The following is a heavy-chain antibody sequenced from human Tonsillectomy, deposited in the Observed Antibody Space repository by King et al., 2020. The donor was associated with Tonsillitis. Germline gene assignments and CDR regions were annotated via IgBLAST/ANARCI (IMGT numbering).Heavy chain of an antibody. CDR2: ISGRGGST. CDR1: GFT. D-gene: IGHD1-7*01. CDR3: AKDRTGTTWNYYGMDV. Sequence: VQLVESGGGLVQPGGSLRVSCAASGFTMSWVRQAPGKGLEWVSGISGRGGSTYYADSVKGRFTISRDNSKNTLYLQMNSLRAEDTALYYCAKDRTGTTWNYYGMDVWGQGTTVTVSS. J-gene: IGHJ6*02. V-gene: IGHV3-23*04.